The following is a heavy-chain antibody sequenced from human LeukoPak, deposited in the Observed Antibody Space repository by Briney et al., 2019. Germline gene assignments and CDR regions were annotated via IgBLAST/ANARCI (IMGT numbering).Heavy chain of an antibody. CDR3: ATTLKAAASY. D-gene: IGHD6-13*01. Sequence: PSETLSLTCAVYGGSFSGYYWSWIRQPPGEGLEWIGEINHSGSTNYNPSLKSRVTISVDTSKSQFSLKLSSVTAADTAVYYCATTLKAAASYWGQGTLVTVSS. J-gene: IGHJ4*02. CDR1: GGSFSGYY. CDR2: INHSGST. V-gene: IGHV4-34*01.